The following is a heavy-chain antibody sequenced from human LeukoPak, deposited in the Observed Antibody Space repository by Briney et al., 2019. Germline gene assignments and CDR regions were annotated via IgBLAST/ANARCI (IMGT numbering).Heavy chain of an antibody. CDR1: GGSISSGDYY. Sequence: SETLSLTCTVSGGSISSGDYYWGWLRQPPGKGLEWIGYIYYSGSTYYNPSLKSRVTISVDTSKNQFSLKLSSVTAADTAVYYCARVDTAMAPLDYWGQGTLVTVSS. CDR3: ARVDTAMAPLDY. V-gene: IGHV4-30-4*01. J-gene: IGHJ4*02. D-gene: IGHD5-18*01. CDR2: IYYSGST.